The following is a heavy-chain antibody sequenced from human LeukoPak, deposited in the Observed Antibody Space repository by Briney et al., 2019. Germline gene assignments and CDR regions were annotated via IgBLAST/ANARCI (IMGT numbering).Heavy chain of an antibody. D-gene: IGHD5-18*01. CDR2: INPNSGGT. J-gene: IGHJ4*02. CDR3: ARDEDTAMANPFDY. CDR1: GYTFTGYY. V-gene: IGHV1-2*02. Sequence: GASVKVSCKASGYTFTGYYMHWVRQAPGQGLEWMGWINPNSGGTNYAQKFQGRVTMTRDTSISTAYMELSRLRSDDTAVYYCARDEDTAMANPFDYWGQGTLVTVSS.